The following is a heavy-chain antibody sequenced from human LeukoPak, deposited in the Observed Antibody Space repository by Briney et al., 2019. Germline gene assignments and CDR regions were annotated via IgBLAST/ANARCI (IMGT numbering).Heavy chain of an antibody. Sequence: GGSLRLSCAASGFTFSSYAMSWVRQAPGKGLEWVSAISGSGGSTYYADSVKGRFTISRDNSKNTLYLQMNSLRAEDTAVYYCAKEGCSSTSCYIPFDYWGQGTLVTVSS. CDR3: AKEGCSSTSCYIPFDY. V-gene: IGHV3-23*01. CDR1: GFTFSSYA. D-gene: IGHD2-2*02. CDR2: ISGSGGST. J-gene: IGHJ4*02.